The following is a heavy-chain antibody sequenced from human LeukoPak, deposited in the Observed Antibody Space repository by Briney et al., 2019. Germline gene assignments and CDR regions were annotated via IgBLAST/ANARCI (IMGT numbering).Heavy chain of an antibody. Sequence: SETLSLTCTVSGGSISSSSYYWGWIRQPPGKGLEWIGSIYYSGSTYYNPSLKSRVTISVDTSKNQFSLKLSSVTAADTAVYYCARIRIAVADFDYWGQGTLVIVSS. CDR1: GGSISSSSYY. J-gene: IGHJ4*02. CDR2: IYYSGST. D-gene: IGHD6-19*01. V-gene: IGHV4-39*07. CDR3: ARIRIAVADFDY.